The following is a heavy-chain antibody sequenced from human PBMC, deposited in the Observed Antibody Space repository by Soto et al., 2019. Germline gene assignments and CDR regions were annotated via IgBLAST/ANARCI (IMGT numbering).Heavy chain of an antibody. CDR2: IYYSGST. Sequence: SGTLDITCAVCGGSVRSREDDGCWIRQPPGKGLEWIGSIYYSGSTYYNPPLESPVTISVDTSKNHLSLRRRYVAAADTAVYYCARGPVTSFGAVVHYDLDVWGQGTLVTVSS. J-gene: IGHJ4*02. V-gene: IGHV4-39*02. CDR1: GGSVRSREDD. D-gene: IGHD3-3*01. CDR3: ARGPVTSFGAVVHYDLDV.